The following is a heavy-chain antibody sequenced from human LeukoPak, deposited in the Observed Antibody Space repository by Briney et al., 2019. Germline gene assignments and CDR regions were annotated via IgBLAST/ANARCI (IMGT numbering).Heavy chain of an antibody. CDR1: GASISTYY. CDR2: IYYSGST. CDR3: ARSAPKYYLLSANYSGPFDY. J-gene: IGHJ4*02. D-gene: IGHD3-9*01. Sequence: SETLSLTCTDSGASISTYYWSWIRQPPGKGLEWIGYIYYSGSTNYNPSLKSRVTISVDTSNNQFSLRLSSVTAADTAVYYCARSAPKYYLLSANYSGPFDYWGQGTLVTVSS. V-gene: IGHV4-59*01.